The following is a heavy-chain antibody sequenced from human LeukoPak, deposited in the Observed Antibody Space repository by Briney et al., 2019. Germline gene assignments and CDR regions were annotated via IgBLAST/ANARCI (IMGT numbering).Heavy chain of an antibody. J-gene: IGHJ4*02. Sequence: PGGSLRLSCAASGFTFSSNDIHWVRQAPGKGLEWISYISSSSSTIYYADSVKGRFTISRDNAKNSLYLQMNSLRAEDTAVYYCASWSYWGQGTLVTVSS. CDR2: ISSSSSTI. CDR1: GFTFSSND. CDR3: ASWSY. D-gene: IGHD3-3*01. V-gene: IGHV3-48*01.